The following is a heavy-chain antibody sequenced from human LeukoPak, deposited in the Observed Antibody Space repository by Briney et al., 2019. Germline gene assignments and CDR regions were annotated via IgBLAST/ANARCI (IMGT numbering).Heavy chain of an antibody. J-gene: IGHJ4*02. Sequence: GGSLRLSCAASGFTFNSYAMQWVRQAPGKGLEFVSVISSDGQSTYYASSVKGRFIISRDNSKNTLYLQMGSLRTEDMAMYYCAKTDCSSSSCYTVNYWGQGTLVTVSS. V-gene: IGHV3-64*01. CDR3: AKTDCSSSSCYTVNY. CDR1: GFTFNSYA. D-gene: IGHD2-2*02. CDR2: ISSDGQST.